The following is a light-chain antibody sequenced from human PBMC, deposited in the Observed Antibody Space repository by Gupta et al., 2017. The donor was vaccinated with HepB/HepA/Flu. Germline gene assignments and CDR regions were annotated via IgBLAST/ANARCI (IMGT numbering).Light chain of an antibody. CDR2: QDN. CDR1: KLGDKY. V-gene: IGLV3-1*01. Sequence: SYELTHPPSVSVSPGQTASITCSGDKLGDKYASWYQQKPGQSPVLVIYQDNKRPSRIPERFSGSNSGNTATLTISGTQAMDEAEYYCQAWETRTSRVFGGGTKLTVL. CDR3: QAWETRTSRV. J-gene: IGLJ3*02.